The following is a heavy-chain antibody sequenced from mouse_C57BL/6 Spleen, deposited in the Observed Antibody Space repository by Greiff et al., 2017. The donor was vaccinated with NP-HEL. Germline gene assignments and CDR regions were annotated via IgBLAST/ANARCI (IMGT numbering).Heavy chain of an antibody. CDR2: ISSGGSYT. V-gene: IGHV5-6*01. J-gene: IGHJ3*01. Sequence: EVKLMESGGDLAKPGGSLKLSCAASGFTFSSYGMSWVRQTPDKRLEWVATISSGGSYTYYPDSVKGRFTISRDNAKNTLYLQMSSLKSEDTAMYYCARQDSWFAYWGQGTLVTVSA. CDR1: GFTFSSYG. CDR3: ARQDSWFAY.